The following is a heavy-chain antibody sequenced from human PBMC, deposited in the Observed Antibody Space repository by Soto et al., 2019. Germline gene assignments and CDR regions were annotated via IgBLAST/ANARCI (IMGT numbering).Heavy chain of an antibody. J-gene: IGHJ3*02. CDR1: VFTCSSYW. CDR3: ARPYYYDSSGYLIDAFDI. V-gene: IGHV3-7*03. CDR2: IKQDGSEK. Sequence: GTLRLSCAASVFTCSSYWMSWVRQAPGKGLEWVANIKQDGSEKYYVDSVKGRFTISRDNAKNSLYLQMNSLRAEDTAVYYCARPYYYDSSGYLIDAFDIWGQGTMVTVSS. D-gene: IGHD3-22*01.